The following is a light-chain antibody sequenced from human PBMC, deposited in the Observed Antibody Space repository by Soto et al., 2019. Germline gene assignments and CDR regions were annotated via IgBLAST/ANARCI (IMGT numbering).Light chain of an antibody. V-gene: IGKV3D-15*01. CDR1: QSVDND. J-gene: IGKJ4*01. Sequence: EIVMTQSPATLSLSPGERATLSCRASQSVDNDLAWYQQKPGQPPRLLIYAASTRATGIPARFSGSQSGTEFTLTISSLLSEDFAVYFCQQYNNSPLTFGGGTKVETK. CDR3: QQYNNSPLT. CDR2: AAS.